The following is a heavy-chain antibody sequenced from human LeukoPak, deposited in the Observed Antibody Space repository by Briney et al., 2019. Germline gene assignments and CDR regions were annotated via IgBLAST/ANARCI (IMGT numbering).Heavy chain of an antibody. CDR1: GYTFTSYG. D-gene: IGHD6-13*01. V-gene: IGHV1-18*01. J-gene: IGHJ4*02. CDR2: ISAYNGNT. CDR3: ARWGPSGSSWYVDYFDY. Sequence: GASVKVSCKASGYTFTSYGISWVRQAPGQGLEWMGWISAYNGNTNYAQKLQGRVTMTTDTPTSTAYMELRSLRSDDTAVYYCARWGPSGSSWYVDYFDYWGQGTLVTVSS.